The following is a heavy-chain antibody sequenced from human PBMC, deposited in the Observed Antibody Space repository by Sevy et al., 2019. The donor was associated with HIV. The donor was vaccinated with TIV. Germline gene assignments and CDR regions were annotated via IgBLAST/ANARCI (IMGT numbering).Heavy chain of an antibody. V-gene: IGHV5-51*01. D-gene: IGHD3-22*01. CDR2: IYPTDSHI. Sequence: GESLKISCKGSGYNFSGYWVGWVRQMPGKGLEWMGIIYPTDSHIIYSPSLQGQVTISVDKSITTAYLKWCSLKTSDTAMYYCARSSFYYDNSGFYPFDFWGQRTLVTVSS. CDR3: ARSSFYYDNSGFYPFDF. CDR1: GYNFSGYW. J-gene: IGHJ4*02.